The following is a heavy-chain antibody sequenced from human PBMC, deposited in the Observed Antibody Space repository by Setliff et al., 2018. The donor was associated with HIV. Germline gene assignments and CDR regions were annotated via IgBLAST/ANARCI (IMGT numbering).Heavy chain of an antibody. CDR1: GGSISSSNYY. CDR3: ARRNTMVRGIIIDPYDAFDM. Sequence: KSSETLSVTCTVSGGSISSSNYYWGWIRQPPGKGLQWIGSIYDTGSTYYNPSLKSRVTISVDTSKNQFSLNLSSVTATDTAVYYCARRNTMVRGIIIDPYDAFDMWGQGTVVTVSS. D-gene: IGHD3-10*01. V-gene: IGHV4-39*01. CDR2: IYDTGST. J-gene: IGHJ3*02.